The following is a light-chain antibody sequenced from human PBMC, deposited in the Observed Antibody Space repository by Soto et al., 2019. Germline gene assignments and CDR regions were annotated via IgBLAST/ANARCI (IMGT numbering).Light chain of an antibody. V-gene: IGKV1-39*01. CDR1: QSISNF. J-gene: IGKJ1*01. CDR2: AAS. CDR3: QQSYRNPRT. Sequence: DIQMTQSPSFLSASAGDRVTIFCRASQSISNFLHWYQQKQGKAPKLLIYAASKLESGVPPRFGGSGSGTDFTLTISSLQPEDFATYYCQQSYRNPRTFGLGTRVDIK.